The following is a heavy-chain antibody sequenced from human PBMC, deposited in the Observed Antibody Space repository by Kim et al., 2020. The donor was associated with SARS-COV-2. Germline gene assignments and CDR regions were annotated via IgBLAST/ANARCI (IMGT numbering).Heavy chain of an antibody. CDR1: GGTFSSYA. D-gene: IGHD2-2*02. CDR2: IIPILGIA. CDR3: ASLPPDIVVVPAPIKHDY. J-gene: IGHJ4*02. Sequence: SVKVSCKASGGTFSSYAISWVRQAPGQGLEWMGRIIPILGIANYAQKFQGRVTITADKSTSTAYMELSSLRSEDTAVYYCASLPPDIVVVPAPIKHDYWGQGTLVTVSS. V-gene: IGHV1-69*04.